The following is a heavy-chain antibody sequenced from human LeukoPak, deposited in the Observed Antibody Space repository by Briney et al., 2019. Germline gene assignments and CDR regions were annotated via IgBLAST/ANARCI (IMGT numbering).Heavy chain of an antibody. J-gene: IGHJ2*01. Sequence: SVKVSCKASGGTFSSYAISWVRQAPGQGLEWMGGIIPIFGTANYAQKFQGRVTITADESTSTAYMELSSLRSEDTAVYYCARLLGYCSNGVCFNWYFDLWGRGTLVTVSS. CDR3: ARLLGYCSNGVCFNWYFDL. V-gene: IGHV1-69*13. D-gene: IGHD2-8*01. CDR2: IIPIFGTA. CDR1: GGTFSSYA.